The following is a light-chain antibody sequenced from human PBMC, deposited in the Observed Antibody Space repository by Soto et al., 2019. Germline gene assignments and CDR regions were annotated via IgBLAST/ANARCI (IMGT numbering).Light chain of an antibody. CDR3: AAWDASLNGYV. Sequence: QSVLTQPPSASGTPGQRVTISCSGSISNIGSNTVNWYQHLPGTAPKLLIYSNNHRPSGVPDRFSGSKSGTSASLAISGLQSDDEADYFCAAWDASLNGYVFGTGTKLTVL. J-gene: IGLJ1*01. V-gene: IGLV1-44*01. CDR2: SNN. CDR1: ISNIGSNT.